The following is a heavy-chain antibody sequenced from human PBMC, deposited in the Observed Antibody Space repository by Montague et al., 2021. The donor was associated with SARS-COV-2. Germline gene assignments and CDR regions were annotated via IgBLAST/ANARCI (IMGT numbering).Heavy chain of an antibody. CDR2: IDWDDDK. CDR3: ARMTTVVTLGYYYYYGMDV. CDR1: GFSLSTSGMC. Sequence: PVLVKPTQTLTLTCTFSGFSLSTSGMCVSWIRQPPGKALEWLALIDWDDDKYYSTSLKTRLTISKDTSKNQVVLTMTNMDPVDTATYYCARMTTVVTLGYYYYYGMDVWGQGTTVTVSS. V-gene: IGHV2-70*01. D-gene: IGHD4-23*01. J-gene: IGHJ6*02.